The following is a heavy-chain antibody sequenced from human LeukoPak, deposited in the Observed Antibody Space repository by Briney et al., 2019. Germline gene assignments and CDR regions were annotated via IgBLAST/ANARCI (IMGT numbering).Heavy chain of an antibody. Sequence: GGSLRLSCAASGFTFSDYYMSWIRQAPGKGLEWVSYISSSSSYTNYADSVKGRFTISRGNAKNSLYLQMNSLRAEDTAVYYCARGDYDILTGPNAAYYYYGMDVWGQGTTVTVSS. CDR3: ARGDYDILTGPNAAYYYYGMDV. J-gene: IGHJ6*02. CDR1: GFTFSDYY. D-gene: IGHD3-9*01. CDR2: ISSSSSYT. V-gene: IGHV3-11*05.